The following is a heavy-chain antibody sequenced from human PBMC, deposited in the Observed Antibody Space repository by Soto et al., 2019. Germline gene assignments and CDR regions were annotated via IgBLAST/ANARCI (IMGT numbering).Heavy chain of an antibody. J-gene: IGHJ6*02. CDR3: ARDSDDILTGYYNKVPPRGYYYGMDV. D-gene: IGHD3-9*01. V-gene: IGHV4-34*01. CDR2: INHSGST. Sequence: PSETLSLTCVVYGGSLSDVYWTWIRQPPGKGLEWIGEINHSGSTNYSPSLESRVTISLDTSNNQFSLKLSSVTAADTAVYYCARDSDDILTGYYNKVPPRGYYYGMDVWGQGTTVTVSS. CDR1: GGSLSDVY.